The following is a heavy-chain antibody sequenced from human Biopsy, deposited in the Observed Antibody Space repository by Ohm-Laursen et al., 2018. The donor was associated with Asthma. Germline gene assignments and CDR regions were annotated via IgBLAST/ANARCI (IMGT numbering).Heavy chain of an antibody. Sequence: SLRLSCAASGFVFSQSGMHWVRQAPGKGLEWVALISSDGPNKHYKDSVKGRFTISRDNSKLRLYLEINSLRVEDSAVYYCARESGQDSGGTGAFDRWGQGIMVAVSS. CDR2: ISSDGPNK. CDR1: GFVFSQSG. V-gene: IGHV3-30*03. CDR3: ARESGQDSGGTGAFDR. D-gene: IGHD4-23*01. J-gene: IGHJ3*02.